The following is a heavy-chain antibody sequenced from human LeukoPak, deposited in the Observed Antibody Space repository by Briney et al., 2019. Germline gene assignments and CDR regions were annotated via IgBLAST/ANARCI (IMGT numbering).Heavy chain of an antibody. CDR1: GFTLSTYS. CDR2: ISSSSSYI. D-gene: IGHD1-26*01. CDR3: ASTSGSYYPYYFDY. V-gene: IGHV3-21*01. Sequence: PGGSLRLSCAASGFTLSTYSMNWVRQAPGKGLEWVSSISSSSSYIYYADSMKGRFTISRDDAKNSLYLQMNSLRAEDTAVYYCASTSGSYYPYYFDYWGQGTLVTVSS. J-gene: IGHJ4*02.